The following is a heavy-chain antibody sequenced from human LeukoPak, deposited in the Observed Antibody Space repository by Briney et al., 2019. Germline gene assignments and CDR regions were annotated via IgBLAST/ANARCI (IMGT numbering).Heavy chain of an antibody. V-gene: IGHV1-8*01. Sequence: AASVKVSCKASGYTFTSYDINWVRQATGQGLEWMGWMNPNSGNTGYAQKFQGRVTMTRNTSISTAYMELSSLRSEDTAVYYCARTRPRVAVAGTTYYYYYYMDVWGKGTTVTISS. CDR2: MNPNSGNT. CDR3: ARTRPRVAVAGTTYYYYYYMDV. D-gene: IGHD6-19*01. J-gene: IGHJ6*03. CDR1: GYTFTSYD.